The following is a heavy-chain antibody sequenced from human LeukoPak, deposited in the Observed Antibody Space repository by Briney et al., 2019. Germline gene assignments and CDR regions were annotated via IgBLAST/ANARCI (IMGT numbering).Heavy chain of an antibody. CDR3: AKPPGHYYYYMEV. V-gene: IGHV3-23*01. J-gene: IGHJ6*03. CDR2: ISGSGGST. CDR1: GCTFSSYV. Sequence: GGSLRLSCAASGCTFSSYVMSEVRQAGGKGLDGVSAISGSGGSTYYVDSVKGRFTISRDNSKNTLYLQMNSLRAEDTAVYYCAKPPGHYYYYMEVWGKGTTVSISS.